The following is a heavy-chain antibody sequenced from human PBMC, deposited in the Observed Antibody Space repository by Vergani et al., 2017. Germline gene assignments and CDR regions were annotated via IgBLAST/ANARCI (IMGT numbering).Heavy chain of an antibody. CDR3: ARDSRGSLRITYYGFWSGFGGYYGMDV. V-gene: IGHV3-33*01. Sequence: QVQLVESGGGVVQPGRSLRLSCAASGFTFSSYGMHWVRQAPGKGLGWVAVIWYDGSNKYYADSVKGRFTISRDNSKNTLYLQMNSLRAEDTAVYYCARDSRGSLRITYYGFWSGFGGYYGMDVWGQG. CDR1: GFTFSSYG. D-gene: IGHD3-3*01. CDR2: IWYDGSNK. J-gene: IGHJ6*02.